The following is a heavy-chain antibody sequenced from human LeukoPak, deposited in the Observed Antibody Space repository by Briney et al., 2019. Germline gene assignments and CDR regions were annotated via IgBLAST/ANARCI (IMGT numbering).Heavy chain of an antibody. Sequence: SVKVSCKASGGTFSGYAISWVRQAPGQGLEWMGRIIPIFGTANYAQKFQGRVTITTDESTSTTYMELRSLRSDDTAVYYCARGEIPYYDSSGYYYVLRPDFDYWGQGTLVTVSS. D-gene: IGHD3-22*01. CDR1: GGTFSGYA. CDR3: ARGEIPYYDSSGYYYVLRPDFDY. J-gene: IGHJ4*02. V-gene: IGHV1-69*05. CDR2: IIPIFGTA.